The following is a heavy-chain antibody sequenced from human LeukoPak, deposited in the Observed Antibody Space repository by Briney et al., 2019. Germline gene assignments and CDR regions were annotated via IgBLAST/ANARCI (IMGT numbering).Heavy chain of an antibody. CDR2: IKQDGSEK. CDR3: ARAGRIAAAWHV. Sequence: GGSLRLSCTASGFTFSSCWMSWVRQAPGKGKEWVANIKQDGSEKYYVDSVKGRFTISRDNAKNSLYLQMNSLRAEDTAVYYCARAGRIAAAWHVWGQGTMVAVS. CDR1: GFTFSSCW. J-gene: IGHJ3*01. V-gene: IGHV3-7*01. D-gene: IGHD6-13*01.